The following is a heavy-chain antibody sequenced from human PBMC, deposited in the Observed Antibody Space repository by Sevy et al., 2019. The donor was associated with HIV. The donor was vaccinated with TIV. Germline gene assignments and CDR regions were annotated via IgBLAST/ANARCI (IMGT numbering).Heavy chain of an antibody. CDR1: GGSIGSYY. CDR3: AREGASIFGTSYWFYP. Sequence: SETLSLTCTVSGGSIGSYYWSWIRQPPGKGLEWIGYIYYSGSTNYNPSLKSRVTISVDTSKNKFSLKLSSVTAADTAVYYCAREGASIFGTSYWFYPWGQGTLVTVSS. V-gene: IGHV4-59*01. J-gene: IGHJ5*02. CDR2: IYYSGST. D-gene: IGHD1-7*01.